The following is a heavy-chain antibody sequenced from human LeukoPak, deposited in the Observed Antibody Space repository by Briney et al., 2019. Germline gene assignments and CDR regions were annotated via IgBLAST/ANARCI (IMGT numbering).Heavy chain of an antibody. J-gene: IGHJ6*02. V-gene: IGHV1-8*01. CDR3: ARGGRFLEWFYYYGMDV. D-gene: IGHD3-3*01. CDR2: MNPNSGNT. CDR1: GYTFTSYD. Sequence: ASVKVSCKASGYTFTSYDINWVRQATGQGLEWMGWMNPNSGNTGYAQKFQGRVTMTRNTSISTAYMELSSLRSEDTAVYYCARGGRFLEWFYYYGMDVWGQGTTVTVSS.